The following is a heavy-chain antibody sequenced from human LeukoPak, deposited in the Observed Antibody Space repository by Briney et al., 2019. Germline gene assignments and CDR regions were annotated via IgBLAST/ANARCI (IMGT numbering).Heavy chain of an antibody. CDR2: IYYSGST. J-gene: IGHJ4*02. Sequence: SETLSLTCTVCGGSICSSDYYWSWIRQPPGERLEWIGYIYYSGSTYYNPSLKSRVTISVDTSKNQFSLKLSSVTAADTAVYYCVVWGVPAAIGVFDYWGQGTLVTVSS. CDR3: VVWGVPAAIGVFDY. D-gene: IGHD2-2*02. CDR1: GGSICSSDYY. V-gene: IGHV4-30-4*01.